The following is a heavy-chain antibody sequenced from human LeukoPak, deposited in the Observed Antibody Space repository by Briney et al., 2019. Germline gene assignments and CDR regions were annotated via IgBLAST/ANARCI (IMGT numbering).Heavy chain of an antibody. CDR3: AKEYAPIAARVYYYGMDV. Sequence: GGSLRLSCAASGFTFSSYGMHWVRQAPGKGLEWVAVIWYDGSNKYYADSVKGRFTISRDNSKNTLYLQMNSLRAEDTAVYYCAKEYAPIAARVYYYGMDVWGQGTTVTVSS. D-gene: IGHD6-6*01. V-gene: IGHV3-33*06. J-gene: IGHJ6*02. CDR1: GFTFSSYG. CDR2: IWYDGSNK.